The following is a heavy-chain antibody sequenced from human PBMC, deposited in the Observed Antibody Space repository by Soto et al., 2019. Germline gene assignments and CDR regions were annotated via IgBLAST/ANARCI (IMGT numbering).Heavy chain of an antibody. J-gene: IGHJ4*02. CDR2: IYSGGST. CDR1: GFTVSNHY. D-gene: IGHD6-13*01. CDR3: ARDPTGIAASGAGG. V-gene: IGHV3-53*01. Sequence: EVQLVESGGGLIQPGGSLRLSCAASGFTVSNHYMRWVRQAPGKGLEWVSLIYSGGSTHYADSVKGRFTISRDNSKNTLYLQMNSLRVEDTAVYYCARDPTGIAASGAGGWGQGTLVTVSS.